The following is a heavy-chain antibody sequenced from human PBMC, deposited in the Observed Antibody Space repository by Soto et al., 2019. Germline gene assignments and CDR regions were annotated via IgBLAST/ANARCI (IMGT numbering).Heavy chain of an antibody. Sequence: SVKVSCKASGGTFSSYAISWVPQAPGQGLEWMGGIIPIFVTANYAQQFQGRVTITEEESTGTAYVGLRRLRSEDTAVDYCATGRPVYYYYDCGMDVWGPAITVT. J-gene: IGHJ6*02. CDR1: GGTFSSYA. V-gene: IGHV1-69*13. CDR2: IIPIFVTA. CDR3: ATGRPVYYYYDCGMDV. D-gene: IGHD1-20*01.